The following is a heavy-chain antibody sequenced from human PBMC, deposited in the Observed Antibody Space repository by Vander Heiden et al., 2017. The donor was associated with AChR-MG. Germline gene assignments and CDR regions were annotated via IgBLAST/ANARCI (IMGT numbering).Heavy chain of an antibody. CDR1: GYTFTSYG. J-gene: IGHJ6*02. CDR3: AREGGGSGWYLTLDYYGMDV. CDR2: ISAYNGNT. Sequence: QVQLVQSGAEVKKPGASVKVSCKASGYTFTSYGISWVRPAPGQGLEWMGWISAYNGNTNYAQKLQGRVTMTTDTSTSTAYMELRSLRSDDTAVYYCAREGGGSGWYLTLDYYGMDVWGQGTTVTVSS. D-gene: IGHD6-19*01. V-gene: IGHV1-18*01.